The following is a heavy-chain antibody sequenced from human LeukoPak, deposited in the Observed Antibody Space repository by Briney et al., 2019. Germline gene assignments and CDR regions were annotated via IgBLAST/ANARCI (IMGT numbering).Heavy chain of an antibody. Sequence: GESLKISYKGSGYSFTSYWIGWVRQMPGKGLEWMGIIYPGDSDTRYSPSFQGQVTISADKSISTAYLQWSSLKASDTAMYYCARSSKEDSSGYYRNWFDPWGQGTLVTVSS. D-gene: IGHD3-22*01. CDR3: ARSSKEDSSGYYRNWFDP. V-gene: IGHV5-51*01. CDR1: GYSFTSYW. CDR2: IYPGDSDT. J-gene: IGHJ5*02.